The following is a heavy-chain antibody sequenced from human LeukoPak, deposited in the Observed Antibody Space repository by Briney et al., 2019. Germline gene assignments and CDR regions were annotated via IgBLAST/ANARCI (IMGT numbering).Heavy chain of an antibody. CDR1: GFSFSSYG. J-gene: IGHJ4*02. V-gene: IGHV3-33*01. CDR3: VRMDISGYYAPHFDY. Sequence: PGRSLRLSCAASGFSFSSYGMHWVRQAPGKGLQWVAVLCYDGSNKYYEDSVKGRFTISRDNSKNTLYLQMNSLRAEDTAVYSCVRMDISGYYAPHFDYWGQGTLVTVSS. CDR2: LCYDGSNK. D-gene: IGHD3-22*01.